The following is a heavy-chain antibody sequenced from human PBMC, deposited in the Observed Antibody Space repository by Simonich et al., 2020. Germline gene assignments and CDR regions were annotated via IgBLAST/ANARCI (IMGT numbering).Heavy chain of an antibody. CDR1: GYTFTSYG. CDR3: ARASRGTWWYYYFDY. Sequence: QVQLVQSGAEVKKPGASVKVSCKASGYTFTSYGISWVRQAPGQGLEWMGRSSRYNGNTNYAQKRQGRVHMTTDTSTSTAYKELRSLRSDDTAVYYGARASRGTWWYYYFDYWGQGTLVTVSS. D-gene: IGHD2-15*01. CDR2: SSRYNGNT. V-gene: IGHV1-18*01. J-gene: IGHJ4*02.